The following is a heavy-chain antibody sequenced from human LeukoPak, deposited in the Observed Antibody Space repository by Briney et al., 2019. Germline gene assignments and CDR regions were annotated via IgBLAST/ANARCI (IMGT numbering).Heavy chain of an antibody. V-gene: IGHV4-59*11. J-gene: IGHJ4*02. CDR2: IYYSGST. CDR3: ARSAARGLYYFDY. CDR1: GGSISSHY. D-gene: IGHD6-6*01. Sequence: PSEALSLTCTVSGGSISSHYWSWIRQPPGKGLEWIGYIYYSGSTNYNPSLKSRVTISVDTSKNQFSLKLSSVTAADTAVYYCARSAARGLYYFDYWGQGTLVTVSS.